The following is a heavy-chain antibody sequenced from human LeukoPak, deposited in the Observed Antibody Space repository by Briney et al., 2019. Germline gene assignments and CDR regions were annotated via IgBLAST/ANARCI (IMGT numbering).Heavy chain of an antibody. J-gene: IGHJ4*02. CDR2: ISFDGNNK. CDR3: ARDRSNRFDY. Sequence: GGSLRLSCAASGFTFSSYGIHWVRQAPGKGLEWVAVISFDGNNKYYADSVKGRFTISRDSSKNTLYLQMNSLRAEDTAVYYCARDRSNRFDYWGQGTLVTVSS. V-gene: IGHV3-30*03. D-gene: IGHD4-11*01. CDR1: GFTFSSYG.